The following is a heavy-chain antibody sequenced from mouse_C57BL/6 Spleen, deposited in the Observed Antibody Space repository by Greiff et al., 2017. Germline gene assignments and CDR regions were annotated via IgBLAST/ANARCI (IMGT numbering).Heavy chain of an antibody. CDR3: ARGYSNYGYAMDY. V-gene: IGHV5-17*01. CDR1: GFTFSDYG. CDR2: ISSGSSTI. J-gene: IGHJ4*01. Sequence: EVMLVESGGGLVKPGGSLKLSCAASGFTFSDYGMHWVRQAPEKGLEWVAYISSGSSTIYYADTVKGRFTISRDNAKNTLFLQMTSLRSEDTAMYYCARGYSNYGYAMDYWGQGTSVTVSS. D-gene: IGHD2-5*01.